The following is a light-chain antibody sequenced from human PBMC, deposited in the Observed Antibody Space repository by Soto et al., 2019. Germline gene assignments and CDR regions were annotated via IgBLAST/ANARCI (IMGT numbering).Light chain of an antibody. CDR2: EVS. J-gene: IGLJ2*01. Sequence: QSALTQPASVSGSPGQSITISCTGTSSDVGGYNYVSWYQQHPGKAPKLMIYEVSNRPSGVSNRCSGSKSGNTSSLTISGLKAEDEADYYCSSYTSSSTLVFGGGTKVTVL. CDR1: SSDVGGYNY. CDR3: SSYTSSSTLV. V-gene: IGLV2-14*01.